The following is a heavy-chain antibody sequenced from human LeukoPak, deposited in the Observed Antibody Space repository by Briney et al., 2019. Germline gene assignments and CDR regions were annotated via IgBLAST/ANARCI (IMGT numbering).Heavy chain of an antibody. V-gene: IGHV3-30*18. CDR3: AKELRGAFDI. J-gene: IGHJ3*02. CDR2: ISYDGSNK. Sequence: PGGSLRLSCAASGFTFSSYAMSWVRQAPGKGLGWVAVISYDGSNKYYADSVKGRFTISRDNSKNTLYLQMNSLRAEDTAVYYCAKELRGAFDIWGQGTMVTVSS. CDR1: GFTFSSYA. D-gene: IGHD5-12*01.